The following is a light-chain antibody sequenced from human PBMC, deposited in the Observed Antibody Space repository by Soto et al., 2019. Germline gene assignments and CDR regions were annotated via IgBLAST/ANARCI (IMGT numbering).Light chain of an antibody. V-gene: IGLV3-25*03. CDR3: LSADSSGTYKV. Sequence: SYELTQPPSVSLSPGQTARITCSGDALSYQYAYWYQQKPGQAPVVVIYKDNERPSGIPERISGSSSGTTVTLTISGVQAEDEADYYCLSADSSGTYKVFGGGTKLTVL. CDR1: ALSYQY. J-gene: IGLJ2*01. CDR2: KDN.